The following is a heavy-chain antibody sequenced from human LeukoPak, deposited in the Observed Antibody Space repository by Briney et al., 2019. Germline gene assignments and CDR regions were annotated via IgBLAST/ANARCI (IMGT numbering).Heavy chain of an antibody. CDR3: ARDESPYRSGVSCTRFDS. CDR1: GFTFSSYW. D-gene: IGHD2-15*01. J-gene: IGHJ4*02. Sequence: PGGSLRLSCAASGFTFSSYWMSWVRQAPGKGLEWVANIKQDGGKKYYVDSVKGRFTISRDNAKNSLSLQMNSLRAEDTAVYYCARDESPYRSGVSCTRFDSWGQGALVTVSS. CDR2: IKQDGGKK. V-gene: IGHV3-7*05.